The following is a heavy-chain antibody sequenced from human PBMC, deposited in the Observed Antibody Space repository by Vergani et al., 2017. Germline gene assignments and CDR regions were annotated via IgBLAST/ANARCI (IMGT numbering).Heavy chain of an antibody. CDR1: GFSLSTSGMR. CDR2: IDWDDDK. Sequence: QVTLKESGPALVKPTQTLTLTCTFSGFSLSTSGMRVSWIRQPPGKALEWLARIDWDDDKFYSTSLKTRLTISKDTSKNQVVLTMTNMDPVDTATYYCARSYSSGWSFYYYYMDVWGKGTTVTVSS. V-gene: IGHV2-70*04. CDR3: ARSYSSGWSFYYYYMDV. D-gene: IGHD6-19*01. J-gene: IGHJ6*03.